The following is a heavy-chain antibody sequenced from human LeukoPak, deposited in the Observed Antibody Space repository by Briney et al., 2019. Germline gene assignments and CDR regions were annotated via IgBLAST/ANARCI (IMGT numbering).Heavy chain of an antibody. Sequence: PGGSLRLSCAASGFTFSSYAMHWVRQAPGKGLEWVAVISYDGSNKYYADSVKGRFTISRDNSKSTLYLQMNSLRAEDTAVYYCARAFGPHGYWGQGTLVTVSS. V-gene: IGHV3-30*14. J-gene: IGHJ4*02. CDR1: GFTFSSYA. D-gene: IGHD3-3*01. CDR2: ISYDGSNK. CDR3: ARAFGPHGY.